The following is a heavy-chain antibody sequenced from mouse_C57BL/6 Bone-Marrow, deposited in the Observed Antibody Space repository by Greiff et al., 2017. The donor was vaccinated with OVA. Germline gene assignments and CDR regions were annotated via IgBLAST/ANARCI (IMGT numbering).Heavy chain of an antibody. Sequence: EVMLVESGGGLVQPGGSLKLSCAASGFTFSDYYMYWVRQTPEKRLEWVAYISNGGGSTYYPDTVKGRFTISRDNAKNTLYLQMSRLKSEDTAMYYCARRGYSNFFDYWGQGTTLTVSS. CDR1: GFTFSDYY. D-gene: IGHD2-5*01. CDR2: ISNGGGST. J-gene: IGHJ2*01. V-gene: IGHV5-12*01. CDR3: ARRGYSNFFDY.